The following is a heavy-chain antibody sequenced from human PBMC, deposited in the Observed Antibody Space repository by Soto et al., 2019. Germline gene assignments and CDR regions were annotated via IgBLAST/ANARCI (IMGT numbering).Heavy chain of an antibody. V-gene: IGHV4-30-4*01. CDR3: AREDDGGDRDYYGLDV. J-gene: IGHJ6*02. CDR1: GFSISRDEYH. Sequence: PAETLSLTCTVSGFSISRDEYHWAWIRQPPGKGLEWIGYIYYSGSIFYNPSLKSRVTISVDTSKNQFSLNLSSVTAADTAVYFCAREDDGGDRDYYGLDVWGQGTTVTVSS. D-gene: IGHD2-21*02. CDR2: IYYSGSI.